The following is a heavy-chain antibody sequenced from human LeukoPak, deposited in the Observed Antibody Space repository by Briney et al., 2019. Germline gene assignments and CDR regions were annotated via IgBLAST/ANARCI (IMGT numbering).Heavy chain of an antibody. CDR3: ARTSLTFSSDY. D-gene: IGHD3-16*01. V-gene: IGHV4-31*03. CDR2: INYSGST. CDR1: GGSISSGGYY. Sequence: PSETLSLTCTVSGGSISSGGYYWIWIRQHPGKGLEWIVYINYSGSTYYNPSLKSRVTISVDTSKTQFSLKLSSVTAADTAVYYCARTSLTFSSDYWGQGTLVTVSS. J-gene: IGHJ4*02.